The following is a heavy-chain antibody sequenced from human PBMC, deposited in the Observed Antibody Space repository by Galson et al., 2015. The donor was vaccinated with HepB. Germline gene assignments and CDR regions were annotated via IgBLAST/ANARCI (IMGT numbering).Heavy chain of an antibody. V-gene: IGHV3-48*04. CDR1: GFTFSSYN. Sequence: SLRLSCAASGFTFSSYNMNWLRQAPGKGLEWVSYISTSSNTIYYADSVKGRFTISRDNAKNSLYLQMNSLRAEDTAVYYCARTYSSGWSDYRGQGILVTVSS. CDR3: ARTYSSGWSDY. J-gene: IGHJ4*02. CDR2: ISTSSNTI. D-gene: IGHD6-19*01.